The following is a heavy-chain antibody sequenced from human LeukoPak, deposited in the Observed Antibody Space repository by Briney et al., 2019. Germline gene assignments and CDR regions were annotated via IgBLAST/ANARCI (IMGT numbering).Heavy chain of an antibody. V-gene: IGHV3-7*01. CDR1: GFTFSSYW. CDR3: ARVDCTNGVCYSRYYYMDV. CDR2: IKQDGSEK. D-gene: IGHD2-8*01. J-gene: IGHJ6*03. Sequence: GWSLRLSCAASGFTFSSYWMSWVRQAPGKGLEGVANIKQDGSEKYYVDSVKGRFTISRDNAKNALDLQMNSLRAEDTAVYYCARVDCTNGVCYSRYYYMDVWGKGTTDTVSS.